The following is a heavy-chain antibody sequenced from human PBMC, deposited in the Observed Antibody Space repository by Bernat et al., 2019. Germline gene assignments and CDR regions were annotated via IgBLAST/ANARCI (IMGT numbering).Heavy chain of an antibody. Sequence: EVQLVESGGGLVQPGGSLRLSCAVSGFTFSNYWMHWVRQAPGKGLVWVSRINSDGTSTSYADSVKGRFTISRDNAKNTLYLQMNSLRAEDTAVYYCARAVQRIPGSYYNDPYGMDVWGQGTTVTVSS. CDR3: ARAVQRIPGSYYNDPYGMDV. CDR1: GFTFSNYW. CDR2: INSDGTST. D-gene: IGHD3-10*01. J-gene: IGHJ6*02. V-gene: IGHV3-74*01.